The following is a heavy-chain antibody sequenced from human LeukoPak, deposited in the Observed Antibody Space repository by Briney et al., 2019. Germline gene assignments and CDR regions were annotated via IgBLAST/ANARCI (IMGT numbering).Heavy chain of an antibody. V-gene: IGHV4-34*01. Sequence: PSETLSLTCAVYDGSFSGYYWSWIRQPPGKGLEWIGSIYHSGSTYYNPSLKSRVTISVDTSKNQFSLKLSSVTAADTAVYYCARDSVVPLWGQGTLVTVSS. J-gene: IGHJ4*02. CDR2: IYHSGST. D-gene: IGHD3-22*01. CDR1: DGSFSGYY. CDR3: ARDSVVPL.